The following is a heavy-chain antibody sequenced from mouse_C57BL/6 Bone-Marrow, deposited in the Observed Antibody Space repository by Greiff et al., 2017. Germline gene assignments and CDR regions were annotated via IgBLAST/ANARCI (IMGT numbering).Heavy chain of an antibody. Sequence: VQLQQSGAELARPGASVKLSCKASGYTFTSYGISWVKQRTGQGLEWIGEIYPRSGNTYYNEKVKGKATLTADKSSSTAYMELRSLTSEDSAVYFCAILELDYYDFDYWGQGTTLTVSS. V-gene: IGHV1-81*01. D-gene: IGHD1-1*01. CDR1: GYTFTSYG. J-gene: IGHJ2*01. CDR3: AILELDYYDFDY. CDR2: IYPRSGNT.